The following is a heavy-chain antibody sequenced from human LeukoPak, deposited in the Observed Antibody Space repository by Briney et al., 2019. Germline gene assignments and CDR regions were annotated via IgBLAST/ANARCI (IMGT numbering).Heavy chain of an antibody. V-gene: IGHV1-69*05. J-gene: IGHJ6*03. CDR2: IIPIFGTA. CDR3: ARGPGGRSGYYPLEDYYYYYYMDV. CDR1: GDTFNSYA. D-gene: IGHD3-22*01. Sequence: GASVKVSCKTFGDTFNSYAVTWVRQAPGQGLEWVGGIIPIFGTANYAQKFQGRVTMTTDTSTSTAYMELRSLRSDDTAVYYCARGPGGRSGYYPLEDYYYYYYMDVWGKGTTVTVSS.